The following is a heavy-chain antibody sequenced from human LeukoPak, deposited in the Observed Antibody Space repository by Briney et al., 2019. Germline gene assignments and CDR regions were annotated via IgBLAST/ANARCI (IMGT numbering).Heavy chain of an antibody. V-gene: IGHV4-59*01. CDR1: GGSISSYC. CDR2: IYYSGST. D-gene: IGHD2-2*01. Sequence: PSETLSLTCTVSGGSISSYCWSWIRQPPGKGLEWIGYIYYSGSTNYNPSLKSRVTISVDTSKNQFSLKLSSVTAADTAVYYCARAEYQLLSAYYYYYMDVWGKGTTVTVSS. J-gene: IGHJ6*03. CDR3: ARAEYQLLSAYYYYYMDV.